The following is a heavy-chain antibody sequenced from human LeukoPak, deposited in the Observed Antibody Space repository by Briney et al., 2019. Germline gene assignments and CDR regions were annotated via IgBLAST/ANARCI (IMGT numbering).Heavy chain of an antibody. D-gene: IGHD3-22*01. CDR2: IIPIFGTA. CDR1: GGTFSSYA. CDR3: ASPPTYSGYYYFDY. V-gene: IGHV1-69*13. Sequence: SVKVSCKASGGTFSSYAISWVRQAPGQGLEWMGGIIPIFGTANYTQKFQGRVTITADESTSTAYMELSSLRSEDTAVYYCASPPTYSGYYYFDYWGQGTLVTVSS. J-gene: IGHJ4*02.